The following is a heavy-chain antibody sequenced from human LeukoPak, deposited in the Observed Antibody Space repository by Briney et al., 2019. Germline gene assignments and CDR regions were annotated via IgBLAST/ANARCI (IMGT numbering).Heavy chain of an antibody. V-gene: IGHV4-30-2*01. CDR1: GGSISSGGYS. J-gene: IGHJ2*01. CDR2: IYHSGST. CDR3: AREAQQYYDSSGYL. Sequence: PSETLSLTCAVSGGSISSGGYSWSWIRQPRGKGLEWIGYIYHSGSTYYNPSLKSRVTISVDRSKNQFSLKLSSVTAADTAVYYCAREAQQYYDSSGYLWGRGTLVTVSS. D-gene: IGHD3-22*01.